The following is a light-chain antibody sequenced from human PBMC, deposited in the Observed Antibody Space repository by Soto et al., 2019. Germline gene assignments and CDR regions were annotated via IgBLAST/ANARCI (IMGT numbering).Light chain of an antibody. V-gene: IGLV2-23*02. CDR2: EVF. CDR1: INDVGSYDL. CDR3: CSYAGIYV. Sequence: QSVLTQPASVSGSPGQSITISCTGTINDVGSYDLVSWYQQHPGKAPKLMMYEVFKRPPGVSSRFSGSKSGNTASLTLSGLRAEAGADYSCCSYAGIYVFGTGTKLTVL. J-gene: IGLJ1*01.